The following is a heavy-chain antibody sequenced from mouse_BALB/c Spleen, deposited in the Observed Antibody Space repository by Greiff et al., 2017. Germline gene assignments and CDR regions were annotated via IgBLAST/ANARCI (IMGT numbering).Heavy chain of an antibody. CDR3: ARWLRKCMDY. CDR2: INPSTGYT. D-gene: IGHD1-1*01. CDR1: GYTFTSYW. Sequence: QVQLQQSGAELAKPGASVKMSCKASGYTFTSYWMHWVKQRPGQGLEWIGYINPSTGYTEYNQKFKDKATLTADKSSSTAYMQLSSLTSEDSAVYYCARWLRKCMDYWGQGTSVTVSS. V-gene: IGHV1-7*01. J-gene: IGHJ4*01.